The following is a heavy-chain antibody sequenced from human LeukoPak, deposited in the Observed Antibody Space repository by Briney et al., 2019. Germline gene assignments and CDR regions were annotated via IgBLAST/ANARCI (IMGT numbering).Heavy chain of an antibody. D-gene: IGHD3-9*01. CDR3: AKDTAYDISTGDGVGHYYGMDV. V-gene: IGHV3-9*01. CDR2: ISWNSGSI. Sequence: GGSLRLSCVASGFTFSNYYMNWVRQAPGKGLEWVSGISWNSGSIVYADSVKGRFTISRDNAKNSLYLQMNGLRVEDTGFYYCAKDTAYDISTGDGVGHYYGMDVWGQGTTVTVSS. J-gene: IGHJ6*02. CDR1: GFTFSNYY.